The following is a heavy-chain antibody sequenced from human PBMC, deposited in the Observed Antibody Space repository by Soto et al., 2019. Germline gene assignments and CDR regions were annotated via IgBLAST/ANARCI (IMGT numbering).Heavy chain of an antibody. V-gene: IGHV3-9*01. CDR1: GFTFDDYA. Sequence: EVQLVESGGGLVQPGRSLRLSCAASGFTFDDYAMHWVRQAPGKGLEWVSGISWSSGSIAYADSVKGRFTISRDNAKKSLYLQMNSLRAEDTALYYCAKGGSGSYYNSPLPYWGQGTLVTVSS. D-gene: IGHD3-10*01. CDR3: AKGGSGSYYNSPLPY. CDR2: ISWSSGSI. J-gene: IGHJ4*02.